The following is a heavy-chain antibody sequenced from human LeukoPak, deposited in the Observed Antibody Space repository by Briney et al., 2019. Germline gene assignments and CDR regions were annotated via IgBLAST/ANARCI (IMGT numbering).Heavy chain of an antibody. CDR2: IYIGGST. V-gene: IGHV3-53*01. CDR3: ARLGFVVPAVIFDY. J-gene: IGHJ4*02. CDR1: GFTVSSNY. D-gene: IGHD2-2*02. Sequence: GGSLRLSCAASGFTVSSNYMSWVRQAPGKGLEWVSVIYIGGSTYYADSVKGRSTISRDISKNTLYLQMNSLRAEDTAMYYCARLGFVVPAVIFDYWGQGALVTVSS.